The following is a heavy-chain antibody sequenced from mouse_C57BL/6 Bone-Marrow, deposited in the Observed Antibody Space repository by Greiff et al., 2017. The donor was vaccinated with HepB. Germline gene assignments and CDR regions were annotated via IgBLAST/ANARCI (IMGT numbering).Heavy chain of an antibody. CDR2: ISNGGGST. J-gene: IGHJ3*01. D-gene: IGHD1-1*01. Sequence: EVNLVESGGGLVQPGGSLKLSCAASGFTFSDYYMYWVRQTPEKRLEWVAYISNGGGSTYYPDTVKGRFTISRDNAKNTLYLQMSRLKSEDTAMYYCARHSDYYGSSYPFAYWGQGTLVTVSA. V-gene: IGHV5-12*01. CDR1: GFTFSDYY. CDR3: ARHSDYYGSSYPFAY.